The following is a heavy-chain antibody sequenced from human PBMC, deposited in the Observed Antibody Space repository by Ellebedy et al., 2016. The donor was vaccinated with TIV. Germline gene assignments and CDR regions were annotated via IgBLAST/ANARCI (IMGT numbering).Heavy chain of an antibody. CDR3: ARDRDYFDI. CDR1: GYTFTSYD. J-gene: IGHJ3*02. Sequence: AASVQVSCKASGYTFTSYDIIWVRQAPGQGLEWMGWISAYNGNTNYAQKLQGRVTMTTDTSTSTAYMELRSLRSDETAVYYGARDRDYFDIWGQGTMVTVSS. D-gene: IGHD3-10*01. V-gene: IGHV1-18*01. CDR2: ISAYNGNT.